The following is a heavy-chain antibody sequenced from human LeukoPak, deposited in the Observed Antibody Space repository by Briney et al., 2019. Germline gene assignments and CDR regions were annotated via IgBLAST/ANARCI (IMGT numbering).Heavy chain of an antibody. D-gene: IGHD6-6*01. CDR2: INSDGSAT. CDR3: AKHPRLVRYFDS. Sequence: PGGSLRLSCAASGFTFSTSWMHWVRQAPGKGLVWVSRINSDGSATTDADSVKGRFTISRDNSKNTLYLQMTSLRAEDTARYYCAKHPRLVRYFDSWGQGTLVTVSS. V-gene: IGHV3-74*01. CDR1: GFTFSTSW. J-gene: IGHJ4*02.